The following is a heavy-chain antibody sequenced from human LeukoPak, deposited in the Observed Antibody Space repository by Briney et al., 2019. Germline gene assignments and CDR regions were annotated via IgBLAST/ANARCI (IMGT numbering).Heavy chain of an antibody. D-gene: IGHD3-10*01. CDR3: ARHRGYYYGSGSNYYYYMDV. Sequence: SETLSLTCTVSGGSISSYYWSWIRQPAGKGLGWIGRIYTSGSTNYNPSLKSRVTMSVDTSKNQFSLKLSSVTAADTAVYYCARHRGYYYGSGSNYYYYMDVWGKGTTVTVSS. V-gene: IGHV4-4*07. CDR1: GGSISSYY. CDR2: IYTSGST. J-gene: IGHJ6*03.